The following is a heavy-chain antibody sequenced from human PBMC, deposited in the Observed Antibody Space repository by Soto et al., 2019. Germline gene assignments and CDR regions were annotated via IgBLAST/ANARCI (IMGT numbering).Heavy chain of an antibody. CDR1: GGSISSSSYY. V-gene: IGHV4-39*01. J-gene: IGHJ4*02. CDR2: IYYSGST. Sequence: QLQLQESGPRLVKPSETLSLTCTVSGGSISSSSYYWGWIRQPPGKGLEWIGIIYYSGSTYYNPSLKSRVTISVDTSKNQFSLKLSSVTAADTAVYYCAPFDWLTHYWGQGTLVTVSS. CDR3: APFDWLTHY. D-gene: IGHD3-9*01.